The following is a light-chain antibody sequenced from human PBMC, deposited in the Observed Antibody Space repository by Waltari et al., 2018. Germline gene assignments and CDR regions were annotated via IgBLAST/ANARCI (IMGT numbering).Light chain of an antibody. J-gene: IGLJ2*01. CDR3: QTWGTGVHVV. V-gene: IGLV4-69*01. CDR2: VQRGGTQ. CDR1: SGHSNYA. Sequence: QVVLTQSPSASASRGASVKLTCTLSSGHSNYAIAWHQQQPGTGPRLLMKVQRGGTQFKGDGIPDRFTGSSSGSERYLTISSLQSDDEADYYCQTWGTGVHVVFGGGTKLTVL.